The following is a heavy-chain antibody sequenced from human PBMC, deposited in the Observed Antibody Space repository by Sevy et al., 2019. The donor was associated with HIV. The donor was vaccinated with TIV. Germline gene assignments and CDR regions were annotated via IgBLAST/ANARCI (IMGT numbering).Heavy chain of an antibody. J-gene: IGHJ5*02. V-gene: IGHV3-23*01. CDR3: ARDDYYGLGSYYNGLPGRFDP. Sequence: GGSLRLSCAASGFTFSSYAMSWVRQAPGKGLEWVSAISGSGGSTYYADSVKGRFTISRDNSKNTLYLQMNSLRAEDTAVYYCARDDYYGLGSYYNGLPGRFDPWGQGTLVTVSS. CDR1: GFTFSSYA. D-gene: IGHD3-10*01. CDR2: ISGSGGST.